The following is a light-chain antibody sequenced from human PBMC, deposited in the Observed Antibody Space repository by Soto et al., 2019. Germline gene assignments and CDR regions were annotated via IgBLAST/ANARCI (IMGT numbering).Light chain of an antibody. V-gene: IGLV3-9*01. CDR2: RDS. Sequence: SYELTQPLSVSVALGQTARITCGGNNIASKNVHWYQQKPGQAPVLVIYRDSNWPSGIPERFSGSNSGNTATLTISRAQAGDEADYYCQVWDSSTSLVVFGGGTKLTVL. CDR3: QVWDSSTSLVV. J-gene: IGLJ2*01. CDR1: NIASKN.